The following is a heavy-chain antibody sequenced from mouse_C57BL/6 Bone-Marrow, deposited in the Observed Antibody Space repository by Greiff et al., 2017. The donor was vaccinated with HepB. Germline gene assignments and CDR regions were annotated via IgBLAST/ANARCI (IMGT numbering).Heavy chain of an antibody. V-gene: IGHV1-69*01. J-gene: IGHJ1*03. CDR3: APMITTGYFDV. D-gene: IGHD2-4*01. CDR2: IDPSDSYT. Sequence: VKLQQPGAELVMPGASVKLSCKASGYTFTSYWMHWVKQRPGQGLEWIGEIDPSDSYTNYNQKFKGKSTLTVDKSSSTAYMQLSSLTSEDSAVYYCAPMITTGYFDVWGTGTTVTVSS. CDR1: GYTFTSYW.